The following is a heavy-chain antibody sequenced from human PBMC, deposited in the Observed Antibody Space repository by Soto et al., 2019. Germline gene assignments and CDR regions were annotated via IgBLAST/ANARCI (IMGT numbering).Heavy chain of an antibody. Sequence: QVQLVESGGGVVQPGRSLRLSCAASGFTFSSYGMHWVRQAPGKGLEWVAVIWYDGSNKYYADSVKGRFTISRDNSKNTLYLQMNSLRAEDTAVYYCARVYWNGVTYYYYGMDVWGQGTTVTVSS. CDR2: IWYDGSNK. D-gene: IGHD1-1*01. J-gene: IGHJ6*02. CDR3: ARVYWNGVTYYYYGMDV. V-gene: IGHV3-33*01. CDR1: GFTFSSYG.